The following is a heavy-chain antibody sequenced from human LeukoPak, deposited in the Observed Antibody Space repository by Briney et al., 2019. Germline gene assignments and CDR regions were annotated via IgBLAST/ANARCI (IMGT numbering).Heavy chain of an antibody. V-gene: IGHV4-59*12. CDR3: ARDKWHRTYYYYYYYMDV. D-gene: IGHD2-8*01. CDR1: GGSISSYY. CDR2: IYYSGST. J-gene: IGHJ6*03. Sequence: SETLSLTCTVSGGSISSYYWSWIRQPPGKGLEWIGYIYYSGSTNYNPSLKSRVTISVDTSKNQFSLKLSSVTAADTAVYYCARDKWHRTYYYYYYYMDVWGKGTTVTVSS.